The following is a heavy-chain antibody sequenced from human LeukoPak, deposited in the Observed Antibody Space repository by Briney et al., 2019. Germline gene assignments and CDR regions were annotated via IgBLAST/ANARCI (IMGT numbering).Heavy chain of an antibody. V-gene: IGHV1-2*02. CDR3: ARGTFSLGYCTNGVCYHYFDY. J-gene: IGHJ4*02. CDR1: GYTFTGYY. Sequence: ASVKVSCKASGYTFTGYYMHWVRQAPGQGLEWMGWINPNSGGTNYAQKFQGRVTMTRDTSISTAYMELSRLRSDDTAVYYCARGTFSLGYCTNGVCYHYFDYWGQGTLVTVSS. CDR2: INPNSGGT. D-gene: IGHD2-8*01.